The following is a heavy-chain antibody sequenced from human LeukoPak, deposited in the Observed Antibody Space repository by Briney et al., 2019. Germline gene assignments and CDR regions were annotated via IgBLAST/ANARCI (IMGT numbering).Heavy chain of an antibody. D-gene: IGHD3-10*01. CDR1: GFTFSSYG. Sequence: PGRSLRLSCAASGFTFSSYGMHWVRQAPNKGLEWVAIIWNDGSNKYYADSVKGRFTISRDNSKNTLYLQMNSLRAEDTAVYYCARALFAGAFYGMDVWGQGTTVTVSS. CDR3: ARALFAGAFYGMDV. J-gene: IGHJ6*02. V-gene: IGHV3-33*08. CDR2: IWNDGSNK.